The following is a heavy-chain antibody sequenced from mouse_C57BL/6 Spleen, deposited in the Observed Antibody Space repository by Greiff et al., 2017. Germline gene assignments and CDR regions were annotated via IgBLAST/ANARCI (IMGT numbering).Heavy chain of an antibody. CDR2: IDPEDGDT. Sequence: VQLQQPGAELVKPGASVKLSCTASGFNINDYYMHWVKQRTEQGLEWIGRIDPEDGDTKYTPKFQGKATITADTSSNTAYLQLSSLTSEDTAVYFCVSDDYGVWFAYWGQGTLVTVSA. CDR1: GFNINDYY. J-gene: IGHJ3*01. CDR3: VSDDYGVWFAY. D-gene: IGHD2-4*01. V-gene: IGHV14-2*01.